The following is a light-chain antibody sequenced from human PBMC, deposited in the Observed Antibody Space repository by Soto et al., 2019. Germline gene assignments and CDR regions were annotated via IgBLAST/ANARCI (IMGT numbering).Light chain of an antibody. CDR2: EIN. CDR1: SSDVGNYNL. J-gene: IGLJ1*01. V-gene: IGLV2-23*02. Sequence: QSALTQPASVSGSPGQSITMSCTGTSSDVGNYNLVSWYQQHPGKAPNLLIFEINKRPSGVSNRFSGSKSGNTASLTISGLQAEDEADYYCCSFAGSIIVYVFGTGTKVTVL. CDR3: CSFAGSIIVYV.